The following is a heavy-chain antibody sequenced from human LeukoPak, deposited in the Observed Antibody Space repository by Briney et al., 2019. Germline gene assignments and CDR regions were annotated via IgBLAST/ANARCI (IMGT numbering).Heavy chain of an antibody. CDR2: ISGSDGST. CDR3: VKYGADV. V-gene: IGHV3-23*01. Sequence: GGSLRLSCAASRFTFSTYAMSWVRQPPGKGLEWVSAISGSDGSTYYADSVKGRFTIPRDNSKNTLYLQMNSLRAEDTAVYYCVKYGADVWGQGTTVTVSS. J-gene: IGHJ6*02. CDR1: RFTFSTYA. D-gene: IGHD3-10*01.